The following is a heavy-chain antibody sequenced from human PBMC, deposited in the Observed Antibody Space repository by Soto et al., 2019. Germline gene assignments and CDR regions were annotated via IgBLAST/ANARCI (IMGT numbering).Heavy chain of an antibody. CDR2: INHSGST. D-gene: IGHD1-26*01. CDR3: ARVRAGFISGSYYDY. V-gene: IGHV4-34*01. J-gene: IGHJ4*02. Sequence: SETLSLTCAVYGGSFSGYYWSWIRQPPGKGLEWIGEINHSGSTNYNPSLKSRVTISVDTSKNQFSLKLSSVTAADTAVYYCARVRAGFISGSYYDYWGQGTLVTVSS. CDR1: GGSFSGYY.